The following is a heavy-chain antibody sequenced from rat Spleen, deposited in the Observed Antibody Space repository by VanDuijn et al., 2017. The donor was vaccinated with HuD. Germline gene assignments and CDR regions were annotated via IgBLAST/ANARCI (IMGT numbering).Heavy chain of an antibody. V-gene: IGHV5-25*01. Sequence: EVQLVESGGGLVQPGRSLKLSCAASGFTFSSFALAWVRQAPKKGLEWVATISTGGGNTYYRDSVKGRFTISRDNAKSTLYLQMDILRSEDTATYYCARHGKEQLRDSYVMDAWGQGASVTVSS. CDR1: GFTFSSFA. J-gene: IGHJ4*01. D-gene: IGHD1-5*01. CDR2: ISTGGGNT. CDR3: ARHGKEQLRDSYVMDA.